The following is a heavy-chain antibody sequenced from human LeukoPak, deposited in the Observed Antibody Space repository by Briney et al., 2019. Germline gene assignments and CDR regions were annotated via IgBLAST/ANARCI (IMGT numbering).Heavy chain of an antibody. Sequence: SETLSLTCADPGGSLSGYYWNWIRQPPGKGLEWIGEINDSGSTNYNPFLKSRVSISVDTSKKQFCLMVNSVTAADTAVYYCARGVYGDYFTKAGDFDYWGQGTQVIVSS. CDR2: INDSGST. CDR3: ARGVYGDYFTKAGDFDY. V-gene: IGHV4-34*01. CDR1: GGSLSGYY. J-gene: IGHJ4*02. D-gene: IGHD4-17*01.